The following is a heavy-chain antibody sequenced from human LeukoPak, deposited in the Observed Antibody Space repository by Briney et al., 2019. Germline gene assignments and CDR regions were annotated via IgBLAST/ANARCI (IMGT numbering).Heavy chain of an antibody. CDR2: ICPGDSDT. D-gene: IGHD4-23*01. V-gene: IGHV5-51*01. J-gene: IGHJ4*02. CDR3: ARHTTVGGSLRFDY. CDR1: GYGFISYW. Sequence: GESLKISFKGSGYGFISYWIGWVRPMPGKGLEYMGIICPGDSDTRYSQSFQGQVTISADKSITTAYLQWSSLKASDTAMYYCARHTTVGGSLRFDYWGQGTLVSVSS.